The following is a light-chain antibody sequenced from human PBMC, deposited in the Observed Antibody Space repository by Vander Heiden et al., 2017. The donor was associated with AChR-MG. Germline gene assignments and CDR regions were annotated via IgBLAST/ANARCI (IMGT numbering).Light chain of an antibody. V-gene: IGLV2-14*01. J-gene: IGLJ2*01. CDR1: SSDVGGDNC. CDR3: SSYTSSTLV. CDR2: EVR. Sequence: SALTQPASVAGSPGQSITISCTGTSSDVGGDNCGSWYQQHPGKAPKLMIDEVRKRPSGVSNRFSSSKSGNTASLTMSGRQAEDEDDYYGSSYTSSTLVFGGGTKLTVL.